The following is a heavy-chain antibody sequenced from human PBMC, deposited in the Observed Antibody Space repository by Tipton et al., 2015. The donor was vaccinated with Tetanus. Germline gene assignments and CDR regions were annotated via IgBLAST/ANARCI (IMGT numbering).Heavy chain of an antibody. CDR3: ARANNEFPKKGPFDS. Sequence: TLSLTCTVSGGSVNSDDYYWTWIRQHPGKGLDWIGYIFHTGGADCNPSLKSRATISIDTSKNQFSLKLSSVTAADTAVYYCARANNEFPKKGPFDSWGQGSLVIVSS. CDR1: GGSVNSDDYY. V-gene: IGHV4-31*03. CDR2: IFHTGGA. D-gene: IGHD1-1*01. J-gene: IGHJ4*02.